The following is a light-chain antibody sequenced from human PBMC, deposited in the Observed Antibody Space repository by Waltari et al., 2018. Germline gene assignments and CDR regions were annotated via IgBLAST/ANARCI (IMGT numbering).Light chain of an antibody. J-gene: IGLJ2*01. Sequence: QSVLTKPPSVTEAPRQRVTISGSVSRSQSRTNAVIWYQQLPGKAPKLLIYYDDLLPSGVSDRFSGSKSGTSASLAISGLQSDDEADYYCAVWDDSLNGVVFGGGTKLTVL. CDR2: YDD. CDR3: AVWDDSLNGVV. CDR1: RSQSRTNA. V-gene: IGLV1-36*01.